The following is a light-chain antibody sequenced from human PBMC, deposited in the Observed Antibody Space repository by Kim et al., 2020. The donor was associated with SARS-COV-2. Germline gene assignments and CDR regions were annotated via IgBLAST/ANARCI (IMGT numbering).Light chain of an antibody. V-gene: IGLV3-21*04. CDR2: YDS. CDR1: SIGSKG. CDR3: QVWDSSSDHRVV. Sequence: PGKTSRITCGGISIGSKGVHWYQQKPDQAPVLVISYDSDRPSGIPERFSGSNSGNTATLTISRVEAGDEADYYCQVWDSSSDHRVVFGGGTQLTVL. J-gene: IGLJ2*01.